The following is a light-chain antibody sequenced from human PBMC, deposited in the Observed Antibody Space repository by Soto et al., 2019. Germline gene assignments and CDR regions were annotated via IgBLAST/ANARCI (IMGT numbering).Light chain of an antibody. CDR2: GAS. CDR3: HQYGSSPQP. V-gene: IGKV3-20*01. CDR1: QLFSSN. Sequence: EIVMTQSTATLSVSPGESVTLSCRASQLFSSNLAWYQQKPGQAPRLLIYGASTRATGIPDRFSGGGSGTDFTLTISRLEPEDFAVYYCHQYGSSPQPFGQG. J-gene: IGKJ1*01.